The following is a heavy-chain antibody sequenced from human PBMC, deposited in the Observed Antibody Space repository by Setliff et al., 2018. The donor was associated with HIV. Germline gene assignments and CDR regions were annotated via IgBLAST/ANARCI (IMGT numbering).Heavy chain of an antibody. Sequence: ASVKVSCKASGYTFTSYAMNWVRQAPGQGLDWMGWINTNTGNPTYAQGFTGRFVFSLDTSVSTASLQISSLKAEDTAVYYCARVGSYYFWSGLYYYYYYMAVWGKGTTVTVS. V-gene: IGHV7-4-1*02. CDR2: INTNTGNP. CDR3: ARVGSYYFWSGLYYYYYYMAV. D-gene: IGHD3-3*01. CDR1: GYTFTSYA. J-gene: IGHJ6*03.